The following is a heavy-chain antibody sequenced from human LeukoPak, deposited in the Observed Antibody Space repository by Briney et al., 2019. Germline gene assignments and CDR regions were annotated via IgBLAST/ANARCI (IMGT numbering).Heavy chain of an antibody. CDR1: GYTLTESS. J-gene: IGHJ4*02. CDR3: ARESIAARRLDY. CDR2: INPSGGST. D-gene: IGHD6-6*01. Sequence: ASVKVSCKVSGYTLTESSMHWVRQAPGQGLEWMGIINPSGGSTSYAQKFQGRVTMTRDTSTSTVYMELSSLRSEDTAVYYCARESIAARRLDYWGQGTLVTVSS. V-gene: IGHV1-46*01.